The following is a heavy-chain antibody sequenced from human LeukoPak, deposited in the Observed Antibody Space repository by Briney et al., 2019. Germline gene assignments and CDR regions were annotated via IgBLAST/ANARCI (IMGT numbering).Heavy chain of an antibody. CDR3: ASDVAIYTAMVPGD. D-gene: IGHD5-18*01. Sequence: GGSLRLSCAASGFTFSSYAMHWVRQAPGKGLEWVAVISYDGSNKYYADSVKGRFTISRDNSKNTLYLQMNSLRAEDTAVYYCASDVAIYTAMVPGDWGQGTLVTVSS. J-gene: IGHJ4*02. CDR2: ISYDGSNK. V-gene: IGHV3-30*04. CDR1: GFTFSSYA.